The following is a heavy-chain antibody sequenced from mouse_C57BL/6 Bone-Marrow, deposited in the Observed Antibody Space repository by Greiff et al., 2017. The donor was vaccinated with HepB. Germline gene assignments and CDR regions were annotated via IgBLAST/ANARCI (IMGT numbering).Heavy chain of an antibody. V-gene: IGHV1-50*01. CDR2: IDPSDSYT. CDR3: ARRYGNYNDY. Sequence: QVQLKQPGAELVKPGASVKLSCKASGYTFTSYWMQWVKQRPGQGLEWIGEIDPSDSYTNYNQKFKGKATLTVDTSSSTAYMQLSSLTSEDSAVYYCARRYGNYNDYWGQGTTLTVSS. CDR1: GYTFTSYW. D-gene: IGHD2-1*01. J-gene: IGHJ2*01.